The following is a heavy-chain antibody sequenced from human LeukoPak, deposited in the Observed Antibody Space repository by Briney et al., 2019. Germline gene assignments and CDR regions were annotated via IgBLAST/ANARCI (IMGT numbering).Heavy chain of an antibody. CDR1: GYTFTSYY. J-gene: IGHJ4*02. CDR2: INPCGGST. V-gene: IGHV1-46*01. CDR3: AREVDGDYMDY. D-gene: IGHD4-17*01. Sequence: ASVKVSCKASGYTFTSYYMHWVRQAPGQGLEWMGIINPCGGSTSYAQKFQGRVTMTRDMSTSTVYMELSSLRSEDTAVYYCAREVDGDYMDYWGQGTLVTVSS.